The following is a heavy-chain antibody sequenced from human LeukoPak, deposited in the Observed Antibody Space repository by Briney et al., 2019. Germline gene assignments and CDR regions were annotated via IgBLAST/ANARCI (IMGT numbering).Heavy chain of an antibody. CDR1: GGSISSSSYY. CDR3: ARDPPTRAATEGY. D-gene: IGHD6-25*01. Sequence: SETLSLTCTVSGGSISSSSYYWGWIRQPPGKGLEWIGSIYYSGSTYYNPSLKSRVTISVDTSKNQFSLKLSSVTAADTAVYYCARDPPTRAATEGYWGQGTLVTVSS. V-gene: IGHV4-39*02. J-gene: IGHJ4*02. CDR2: IYYSGST.